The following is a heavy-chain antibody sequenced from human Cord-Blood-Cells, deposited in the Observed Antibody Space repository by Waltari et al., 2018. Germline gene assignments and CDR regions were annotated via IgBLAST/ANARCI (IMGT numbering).Heavy chain of an antibody. D-gene: IGHD3-22*01. V-gene: IGHV4-39*01. CDR1: GGSISSSSSY. Sequence: QLQLQESGPGLVQPSETLSLTCTVSGGSISSSSSYWGWIRQPPGKGLEWIGSIYYSGSTYYNPSLKSRVTISVDTSKNQFSLKLSSVTAADTAVYYCARRGLLRLFDYWGQGTLVTVSS. J-gene: IGHJ4*02. CDR3: ARRGLLRLFDY. CDR2: IYYSGST.